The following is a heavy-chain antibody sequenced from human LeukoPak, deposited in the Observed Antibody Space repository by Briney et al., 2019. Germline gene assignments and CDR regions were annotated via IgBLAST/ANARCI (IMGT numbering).Heavy chain of an antibody. V-gene: IGHV3-30*02. Sequence: GGSLRLSCAASGFTFSSYGMHWVRQAPGKGLEWVAFIRYDGSNKYYADSVKGRFTISRDNSKNSLYLQMNSLRAEDTAFYYCAKGQTTMIVGYFDYWGQGSLVTVSS. CDR3: AKGQTTMIVGYFDY. CDR2: IRYDGSNK. J-gene: IGHJ4*02. D-gene: IGHD3-22*01. CDR1: GFTFSSYG.